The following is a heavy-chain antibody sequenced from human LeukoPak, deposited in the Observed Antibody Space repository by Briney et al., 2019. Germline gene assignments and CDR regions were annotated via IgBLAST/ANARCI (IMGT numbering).Heavy chain of an antibody. CDR3: AKDRYYYDSSGYYYGYFQH. CDR1: GFTFSSYV. V-gene: IGHV3-30*18. Sequence: GGSLRLSCAASGFTFSSYVMHWVRQAPGKGLEWVAVISYDGSNKYYADSVKGRFTISRDNSKNTLYLQMNSLRAEDTAVYYCAKDRYYYDSSGYYYGYFQHWGQGTLVTVSS. D-gene: IGHD3-22*01. CDR2: ISYDGSNK. J-gene: IGHJ1*01.